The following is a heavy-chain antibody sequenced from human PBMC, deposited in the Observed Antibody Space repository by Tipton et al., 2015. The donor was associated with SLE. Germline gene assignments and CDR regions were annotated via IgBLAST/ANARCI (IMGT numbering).Heavy chain of an antibody. D-gene: IGHD6-19*01. Sequence: TLSLTCTVSGGSISSYYWSWIRQPPGKGLEWIGNNYYSDSTNYNPSLKSRVTISVDTSKNQFPRKLGSVTAADTAVYYCASGQAVAGGDYFDYWGQGALVTVSS. CDR3: ASGQAVAGGDYFDY. CDR1: GGSISSYY. V-gene: IGHV4-59*01. J-gene: IGHJ4*02. CDR2: NYYSDST.